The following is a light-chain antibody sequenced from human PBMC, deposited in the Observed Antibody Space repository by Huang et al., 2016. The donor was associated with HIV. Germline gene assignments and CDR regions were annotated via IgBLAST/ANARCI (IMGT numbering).Light chain of an antibody. CDR3: LQLNNYPGT. Sequence: IQLTQSPSSLSASVGDRVTITCRASQDINSHLAWYQQKPWKAPKLLIYAASTLESGVPSRLSGSGSGADFTLTINNLQPEDFATYYCLQLNNYPGTFGPGTNVDV. CDR2: AAS. CDR1: QDINSH. V-gene: IGKV1-9*01. J-gene: IGKJ3*01.